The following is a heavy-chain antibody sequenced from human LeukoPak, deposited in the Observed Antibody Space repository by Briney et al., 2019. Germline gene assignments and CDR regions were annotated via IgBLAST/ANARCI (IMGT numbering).Heavy chain of an antibody. V-gene: IGHV3-7*01. CDR1: GFTFSSYW. J-gene: IGHJ3*02. Sequence: PGGSLRLSCAASGFTFSSYWMSWVRQAPGKGLEWVANIKQDGSEKYCVDSVKGRFTISRDNAKNSLYLQMNSLRAEDTAVYYCASLVGATFSPTDAFDIWGQGTMVTVSS. CDR2: IKQDGSEK. D-gene: IGHD1-26*01. CDR3: ASLVGATFSPTDAFDI.